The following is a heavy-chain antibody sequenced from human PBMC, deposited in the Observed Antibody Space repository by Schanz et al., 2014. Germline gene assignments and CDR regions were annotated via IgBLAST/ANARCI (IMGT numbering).Heavy chain of an antibody. V-gene: IGHV3-21*06. CDR3: ARDGVAATTDFEY. D-gene: IGHD1-1*01. J-gene: IGHJ4*02. Sequence: EVQLVESGGGLVQPGRSLRLSCAASGFSFDSYNMNWVRQSPGKGLEWVAFLSFDSRHIYYADSVKGRFTISRDNAKSSLHLQMNGLRADDTAVYYCARDGVAATTDFEYWGQGALVTVSS. CDR1: GFSFDSYN. CDR2: LSFDSRHI.